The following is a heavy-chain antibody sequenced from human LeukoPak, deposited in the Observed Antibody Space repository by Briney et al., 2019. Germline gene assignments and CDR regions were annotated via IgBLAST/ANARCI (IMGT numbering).Heavy chain of an antibody. Sequence: ASVKVSCKVSGYTLTELSMHWVRQAPGKGLEWMGGFDPEDGETIYAQKFQGRVTVTEDTSTDTAYMELSSLRSEDTAVYYCATDSEQLVFFDYWGQGTLVTVSS. J-gene: IGHJ4*02. CDR2: FDPEDGET. D-gene: IGHD6-13*01. CDR1: GYTLTELS. V-gene: IGHV1-24*01. CDR3: ATDSEQLVFFDY.